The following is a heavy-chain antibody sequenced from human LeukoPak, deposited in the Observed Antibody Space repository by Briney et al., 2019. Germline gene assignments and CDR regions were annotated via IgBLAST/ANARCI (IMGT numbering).Heavy chain of an antibody. J-gene: IGHJ4*02. CDR3: AKTPGTTVTTDGFDY. Sequence: GGSLRLSCAASGFTFSDYYMSWVRQAPGKGLEWVSAISGSGGSTYYADSVKGRFTISRDNSKNTLYLQMNSLRAEDTAVYYCAKTPGTTVTTDGFDYWGQGTLVTVSS. CDR2: ISGSGGST. D-gene: IGHD4-11*01. V-gene: IGHV3-23*01. CDR1: GFTFSDYY.